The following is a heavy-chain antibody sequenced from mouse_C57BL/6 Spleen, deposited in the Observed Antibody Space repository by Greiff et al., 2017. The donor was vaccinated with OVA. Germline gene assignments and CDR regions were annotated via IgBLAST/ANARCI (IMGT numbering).Heavy chain of an antibody. D-gene: IGHD1-1*01. V-gene: IGHV6-6*01. CDR3: TRRFYYYGSGFAY. CDR1: GFTFSDAW. J-gene: IGHJ3*01. CDR2: IRNKANNHAT. Sequence: EVKVEESGGGLVQPGGSMKLSCAASGFTFSDAWMDWVRQSPEKGLEWVAEIRNKANNHATYYAESVKGRFTISRDDSKSSVYLQMNSLRAEDTGIYYCTRRFYYYGSGFAYWGQGTLVTVSA.